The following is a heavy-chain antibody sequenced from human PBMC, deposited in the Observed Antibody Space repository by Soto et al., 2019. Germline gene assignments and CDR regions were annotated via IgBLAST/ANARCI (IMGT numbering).Heavy chain of an antibody. Sequence: ASVKVSCKASGYTFTSYYMHWVRQAPGQGLEWMGIINPSGGSTSYAQKFKGRVTMTRDTSTSTVYMELSSLRSEDTAVYYCAREFPPLFRVLEWLWRGTFDPGGKGTLVTVSS. J-gene: IGHJ5*02. V-gene: IGHV1-46*01. CDR2: INPSGGST. D-gene: IGHD3-3*01. CDR3: AREFPPLFRVLEWLWRGTFDP. CDR1: GYTFTSYY.